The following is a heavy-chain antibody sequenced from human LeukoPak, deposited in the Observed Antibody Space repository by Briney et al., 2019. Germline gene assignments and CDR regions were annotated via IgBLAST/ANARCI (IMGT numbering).Heavy chain of an antibody. Sequence: SGGSLRLSCAASGFTFSSYEMNWVRQAPGKGLEWVSYIGRSDSNIYYADSVKGRFTISSDNAKNSMYLQTNSLRAEDTAVYYCARDLIAAPLFEYWGLGTLVTVSS. CDR2: IGRSDSNI. CDR1: GFTFSSYE. J-gene: IGHJ4*02. CDR3: ARDLIAAPLFEY. V-gene: IGHV3-48*03. D-gene: IGHD6-6*01.